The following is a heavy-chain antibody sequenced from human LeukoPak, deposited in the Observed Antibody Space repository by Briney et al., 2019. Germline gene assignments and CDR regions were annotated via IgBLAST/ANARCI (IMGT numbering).Heavy chain of an antibody. CDR3: AMGYSYGPSDMDV. D-gene: IGHD5-18*01. Sequence: ASVKVSCKASGYTFTSYAMNWVRQAPGQGLEWMRWINTNTGNPTYAQGFTGRFVFSLDTSVSTAYLQISSLKAEDTAVYYCAMGYSYGPSDMDVWGKGTTVTVSS. CDR1: GYTFTSYA. V-gene: IGHV7-4-1*02. J-gene: IGHJ6*03. CDR2: INTNTGNP.